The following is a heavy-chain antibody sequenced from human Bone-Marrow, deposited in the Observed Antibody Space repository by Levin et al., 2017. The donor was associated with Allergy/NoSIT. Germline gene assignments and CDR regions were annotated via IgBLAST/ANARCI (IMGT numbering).Heavy chain of an antibody. Sequence: MTGGSLRLSCTVSGGSINNYYWSYIRQSPGKGLEWIGNIYYRRSTDYNSSLKSRVTISVDTSKKQFSLKLTSVTAADTAIYYCARARRSYYGSLYMDVWGKGTRVTISS. D-gene: IGHD3-10*01. V-gene: IGHV4-59*01. CDR3: ARARRSYYGSLYMDV. J-gene: IGHJ6*03. CDR1: GGSINNYY. CDR2: IYYRRST.